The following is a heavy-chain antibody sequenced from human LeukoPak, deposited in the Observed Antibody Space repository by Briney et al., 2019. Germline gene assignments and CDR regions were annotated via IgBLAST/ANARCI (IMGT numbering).Heavy chain of an antibody. CDR3: ARALSHCSSTGCYVPFDP. J-gene: IGHJ5*02. Sequence: GGSLRLSCAASGFTFSTYWMHWVRQAPGEGLVWVSHINTDGSSTTYVDSVKGRFTISRDNAKNTLYLQMNSLRAEDTAVYYCARALSHCSSTGCYVPFDPWGQGTLVTVSS. V-gene: IGHV3-74*01. D-gene: IGHD2-2*01. CDR2: INTDGSST. CDR1: GFTFSTYW.